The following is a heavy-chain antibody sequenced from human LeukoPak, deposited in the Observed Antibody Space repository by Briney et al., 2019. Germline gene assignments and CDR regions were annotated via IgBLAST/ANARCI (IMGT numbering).Heavy chain of an antibody. CDR3: ARAGTYGSGSSHFDF. CDR2: IYYSGST. J-gene: IGHJ4*02. CDR1: GGSISNYY. Sequence: PSGTLSLTCTVSGGSISNYYWSWVRQPPGNGLEWVGDIYYSGSTNYNAYLKSRVTISVDTYKNQFSLKLSSVTAADTAVYYCARAGTYGSGSSHFDFWGQGTLVTVSS. V-gene: IGHV4-59*01. D-gene: IGHD3-10*01.